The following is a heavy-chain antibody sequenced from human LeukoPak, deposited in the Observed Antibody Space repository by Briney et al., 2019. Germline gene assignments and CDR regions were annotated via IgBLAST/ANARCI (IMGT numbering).Heavy chain of an antibody. Sequence: PGRSLRLSCAASGFTFSSYGMHWVRQTPGKGLEWVAIIWSDGSNKHYADSVKGRFTISRDNSKNTLYLQMNSLRAEDTAVYYCARGSGSFSGGFDYWGQGTLVTVSS. D-gene: IGHD1-26*01. CDR1: GFTFSSYG. CDR2: IWSDGSNK. CDR3: ARGSGSFSGGFDY. J-gene: IGHJ4*02. V-gene: IGHV3-33*01.